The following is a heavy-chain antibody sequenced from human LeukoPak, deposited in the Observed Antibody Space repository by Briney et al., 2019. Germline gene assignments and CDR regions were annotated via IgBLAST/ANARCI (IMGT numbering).Heavy chain of an antibody. CDR2: INSDGSST. J-gene: IGHJ4*02. Sequence: GGSLRLSCAASGFTFSSYWMHWVRQAPGKGQVWVSRINSDGSSTSYADSVKGRFTISRDNAKNTLYLQMNSLRAEDTAVYYCASEGLRLGELSHDYWGQGTLVTVSS. V-gene: IGHV3-74*01. CDR3: ASEGLRLGELSHDY. CDR1: GFTFSSYW. D-gene: IGHD3-16*02.